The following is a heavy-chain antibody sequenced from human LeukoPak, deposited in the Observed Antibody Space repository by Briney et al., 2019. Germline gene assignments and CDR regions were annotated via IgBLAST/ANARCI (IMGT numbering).Heavy chain of an antibody. CDR2: IWYDGSNK. D-gene: IGHD2-15*01. CDR1: GFTFSSYG. CDR3: ARDGGSVPFDY. Sequence: PGGSLRLSCAASGFTFSSYGVHWVRQAPDKGLEWVAVIWYDGSNKYYADSVKGRFTISRDNSKNTLYLQMNSLRAEDTAVYYCARDGGSVPFDYWGQGTLVTVSS. J-gene: IGHJ4*02. V-gene: IGHV3-33*01.